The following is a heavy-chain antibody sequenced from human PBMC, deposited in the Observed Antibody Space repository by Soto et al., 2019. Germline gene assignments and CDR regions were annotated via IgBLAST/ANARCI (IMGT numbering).Heavy chain of an antibody. J-gene: IGHJ4*02. CDR2: IKEDGSQT. D-gene: IGHD3-16*02. V-gene: IGHV3-7*01. Sequence: EVQLVESGGGLVQPGGSLRLSCVVSGFTFSNYWMNWVRQAPGKGLEWVANIKEDGSQTYHVDSVKGRFTISRDNAKSSLYLQMNSLRAEDTAMYYCARTRPGLYIDYWGQGTLVTVSS. CDR3: ARTRPGLYIDY. CDR1: GFTFSNYW.